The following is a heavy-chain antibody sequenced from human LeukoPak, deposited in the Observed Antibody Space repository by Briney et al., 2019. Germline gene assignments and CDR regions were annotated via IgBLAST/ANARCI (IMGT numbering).Heavy chain of an antibody. J-gene: IGHJ5*02. V-gene: IGHV4-59*01. CDR3: ARVPRIEAGATGDWFDP. CDR1: GGSISSYY. CDR2: IYYSGST. D-gene: IGHD6-13*01. Sequence: SETLSLTCTVSGGSISSYYWSWIRQPPGKGLEWIGYIYYSGSTNYNPSPKSRVTISVDTSKNQFSLKLSSVTAADTAVYYCARVPRIEAGATGDWFDPWGQGTVVTVSS.